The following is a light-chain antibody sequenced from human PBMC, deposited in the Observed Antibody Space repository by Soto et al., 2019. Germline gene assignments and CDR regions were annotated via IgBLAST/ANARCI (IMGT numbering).Light chain of an antibody. CDR2: AAS. V-gene: IGKV1-27*01. J-gene: IGKJ1*01. CDR3: QNYNSAPRT. Sequence: DIQMTPSPSSLSASVGDRVTITCRASQGISNYLAWYQQKPGKVPKLLIYAASTLQSGVPSRFSGSGSGADFTLTISSLQPEDVATYYCQNYNSAPRTFGQGTMVELK. CDR1: QGISNY.